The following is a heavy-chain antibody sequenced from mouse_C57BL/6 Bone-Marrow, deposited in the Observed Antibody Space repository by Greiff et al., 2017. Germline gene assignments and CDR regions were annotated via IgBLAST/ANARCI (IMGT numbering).Heavy chain of an antibody. CDR1: GYAFSSSW. CDR2: IYPGDGDT. V-gene: IGHV1-82*01. D-gene: IGHD3-2*02. J-gene: IGHJ4*01. CDR3: ARELRLRGYYAMDY. Sequence: QVQLKQSGPELVKPGASVKISCKASGYAFSSSWMNWVKQRPGKGLEWIGRIYPGDGDTNYNGKFKGKATLTADKSSSTAYMQLSSLTSEDSAVYFCARELRLRGYYAMDYWGQGTSVTVSS.